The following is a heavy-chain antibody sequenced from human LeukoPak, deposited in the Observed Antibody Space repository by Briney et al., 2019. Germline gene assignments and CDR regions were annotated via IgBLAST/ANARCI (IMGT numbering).Heavy chain of an antibody. V-gene: IGHV3-23*01. CDR2: ISGSGGST. D-gene: IGHD2-2*01. Sequence: GGSLRLSCAASGFTFSSYSMSWVRQAPGKGLEWVSGISGSGGSTDYADSVKGRFTISRDNSKNTLYLQMNSLRVEDTAVYYCAKDPGYQVVYCFDYWGQGTLVTISS. CDR1: GFTFSSYS. J-gene: IGHJ4*02. CDR3: AKDPGYQVVYCFDY.